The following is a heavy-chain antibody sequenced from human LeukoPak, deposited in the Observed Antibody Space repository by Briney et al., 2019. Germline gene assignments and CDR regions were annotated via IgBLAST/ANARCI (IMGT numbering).Heavy chain of an antibody. Sequence: SSVKVSCKASGGTYSSYAISWVRQAPGQGLEWMGGIIPIFGTANYARKFQGRVTITTDESTSTAYMELSSLRSEDTAVHYCATHLSYGSEIDAFDIWGQGTMVTVSS. V-gene: IGHV1-69*05. CDR1: GGTYSSYA. D-gene: IGHD5-18*01. J-gene: IGHJ3*02. CDR2: IIPIFGTA. CDR3: ATHLSYGSEIDAFDI.